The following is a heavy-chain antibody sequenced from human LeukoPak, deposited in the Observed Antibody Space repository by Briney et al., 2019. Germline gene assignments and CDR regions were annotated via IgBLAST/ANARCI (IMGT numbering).Heavy chain of an antibody. D-gene: IGHD2-2*01. V-gene: IGHV3-30*18. CDR2: ISYDGSNK. J-gene: IGHJ6*04. Sequence: PGRSLRLSCAASGFTFSSYGMHWVRQAPGKGQEWVAVISYDGSNKYYADSVKGRFTISRDNSKNTLYLQMNSLRAEDTAVYYCAKDRGYCSSTSCYNYYYYGMDVWGKGTTVTVSS. CDR3: AKDRGYCSSTSCYNYYYYGMDV. CDR1: GFTFSSYG.